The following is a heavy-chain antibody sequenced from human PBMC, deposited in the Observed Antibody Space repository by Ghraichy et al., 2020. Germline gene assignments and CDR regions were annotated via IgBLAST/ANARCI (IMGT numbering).Heavy chain of an antibody. D-gene: IGHD3-10*01. CDR2: ISTSGGGT. J-gene: IGHJ4*02. CDR3: AREFDFDL. CDR1: GFIFGNSY. V-gene: IGHV3-23*01. Sequence: GGSLRLSWAASGFIFGNSYMSWVRHAPGKGLEWVSTISTSGGGTHYAESVEGRFIVSRDNSKDSLFLHMYSLRPEDTAVYYCAREFDFDLWGQGTLVTVSS.